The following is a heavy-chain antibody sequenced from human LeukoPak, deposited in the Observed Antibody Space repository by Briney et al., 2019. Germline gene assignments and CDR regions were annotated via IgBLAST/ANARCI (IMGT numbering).Heavy chain of an antibody. D-gene: IGHD3-3*01. CDR2: ISSSGSTI. CDR1: GFTFSDYY. Sequence: GGSLRLSCAASGFTFSDYYMSWIRQAPRKGLEWVSYISSSGSTIYYADSVKGRFTISRDNAKNSLYLQMNSLGAEDTAVYYCAKALEASLSPNWFDPWGQGTLVTVSS. CDR3: AKALEASLSPNWFDP. V-gene: IGHV3-11*04. J-gene: IGHJ5*02.